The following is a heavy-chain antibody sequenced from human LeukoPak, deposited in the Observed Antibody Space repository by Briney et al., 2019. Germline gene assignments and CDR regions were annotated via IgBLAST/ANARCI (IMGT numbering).Heavy chain of an antibody. CDR3: ARHEGSSWYPPNWFDP. D-gene: IGHD6-13*01. CDR1: GYSFTSYW. Sequence: PGESLKISCKGSGYSFTSYWIGWVRQMPGKGLEWMGIIYPGDSDTRYSPSFQGQVTISADKSISTAYLQWSSLKASDTAMYYCARHEGSSWYPPNWFDPWGQGTLVTVSS. CDR2: IYPGDSDT. V-gene: IGHV5-51*01. J-gene: IGHJ5*02.